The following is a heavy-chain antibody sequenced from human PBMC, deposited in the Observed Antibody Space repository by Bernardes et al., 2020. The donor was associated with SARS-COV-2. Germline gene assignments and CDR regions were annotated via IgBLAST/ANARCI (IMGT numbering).Heavy chain of an antibody. CDR1: GYTFTSYY. J-gene: IGHJ5*02. CDR2: INPSGGST. V-gene: IGHV1-46*01. Sequence: ASVKVSCKASGYTFTSYYMHWVRQAPGQGLEWMGIINPSGGSTSYAQKFQGRVTMSADTSNTQFSLRLTSVTAADTAVYFCAKFKVLRHLDWSLSWLEYYSVPWGQGTLVTVSS. D-gene: IGHD3-9*01. CDR3: AKFKVLRHLDWSLSWLEYYSVP.